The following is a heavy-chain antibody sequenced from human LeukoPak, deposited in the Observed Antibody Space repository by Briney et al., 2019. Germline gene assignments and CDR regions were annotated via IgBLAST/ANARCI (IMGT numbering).Heavy chain of an antibody. CDR3: AKDKGREGDY. V-gene: IGHV3-30*18. J-gene: IGHJ4*02. CDR1: GFSFSKYG. D-gene: IGHD1-26*01. CDR2: ISSDGSDK. Sequence: GGSLRLSCAASGFSFSKYGMHWVRQAPGKGLDWVAVISSDGSDKYYADSVKGRFTISRDNSKNTPYLQMNSLRAEDTAVYYCAKDKGREGDYWGQGNLVSVSS.